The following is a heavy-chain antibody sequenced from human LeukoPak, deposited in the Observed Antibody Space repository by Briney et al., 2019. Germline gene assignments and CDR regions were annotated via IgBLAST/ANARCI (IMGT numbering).Heavy chain of an antibody. Sequence: PSETLSLTCTVSGASISSYYWSWIRQPPGKGLEWIGYIYYSGSTNYNPSFKSRVTISVDTSKNQFSLKLSSVTAADTAVYYCARVEGYCSSTSCYRYFDLWGRGTLVTVSS. V-gene: IGHV4-59*01. J-gene: IGHJ2*01. D-gene: IGHD2-2*02. CDR2: IYYSGST. CDR3: ARVEGYCSSTSCYRYFDL. CDR1: GASISSYY.